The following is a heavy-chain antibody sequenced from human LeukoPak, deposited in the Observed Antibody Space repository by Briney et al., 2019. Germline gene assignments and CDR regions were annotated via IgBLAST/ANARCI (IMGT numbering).Heavy chain of an antibody. CDR3: ARASTVAVAANFFDY. CDR2: IYPGDSDT. Sequence: GESLKISFTGSGYNFASYWIGWVRQMPGKGLEWMGIIYPGDSDTRYSPSFRGQVIISADKSISTAYLQWSSLKASDTAMYYCARASTVAVAANFFDYWGQGTPVTVSS. CDR1: GYNFASYW. D-gene: IGHD6-19*01. J-gene: IGHJ4*02. V-gene: IGHV5-51*01.